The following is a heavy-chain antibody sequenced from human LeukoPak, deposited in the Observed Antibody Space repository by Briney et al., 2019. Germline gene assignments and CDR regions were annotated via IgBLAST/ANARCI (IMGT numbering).Heavy chain of an antibody. CDR1: GGSISSGGYY. Sequence: SETLSLTCTVSGGSISSGGYYWSWIRQHPGKGLEWIGYIYYSGNTYYNPSLKSRVTISVDTSKNQFSLKLSSVTAADTAVYYCARARSPLYCSSTSCYYFDYWGQGTLVTVSS. CDR3: ARARSPLYCSSTSCYYFDY. CDR2: IYYSGNT. J-gene: IGHJ4*02. V-gene: IGHV4-31*03. D-gene: IGHD2-2*01.